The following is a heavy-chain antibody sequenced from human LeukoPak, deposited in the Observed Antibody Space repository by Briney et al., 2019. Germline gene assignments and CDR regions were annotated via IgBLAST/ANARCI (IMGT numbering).Heavy chain of an antibody. V-gene: IGHV3-74*01. CDR3: AKAWGTPHDF. Sequence: GGSLRLSCAASGFTFTSYWMHWVRQATGKGLVWVSRINSDGSTTNYADSVKGRFTISRDNAKNTLYLQMNSLRGEDTAVYYCAKAWGTPHDFWSQGTLVTVSS. CDR1: GFTFTSYW. J-gene: IGHJ4*02. D-gene: IGHD3-3*01. CDR2: INSDGSTT.